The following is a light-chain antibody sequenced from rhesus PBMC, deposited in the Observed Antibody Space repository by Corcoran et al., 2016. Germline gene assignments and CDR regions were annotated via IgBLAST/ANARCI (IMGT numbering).Light chain of an antibody. CDR2: KAS. J-gene: IGKJ4*01. CDR3: QQHDNSPLT. CDR1: QDISYW. V-gene: IGKV1-69*01. Sequence: DIQMTQSPSSLSASVGDRVTITCRASQDISYWLAWYQQKPGKAPKLLNYKASNLETGVPLRFSGSGAGTDFTLTISSLPPEDLATYYCQQHDNSPLTFGGGTKVELK.